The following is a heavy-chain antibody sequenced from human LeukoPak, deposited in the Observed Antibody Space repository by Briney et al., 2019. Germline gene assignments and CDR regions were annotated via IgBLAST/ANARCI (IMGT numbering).Heavy chain of an antibody. CDR2: ISGSGGST. CDR1: GFTFSSYA. V-gene: IGHV3-23*01. J-gene: IGHJ5*02. CDR3: AKDSGLLWFGELLA. D-gene: IGHD3-10*01. Sequence: GGSLRLSCAASGFTFSSYAMSWVRQAPGKGLEWVSAISGSGGSTYYADSVKGRFTISRDNSKNTLYLQMNSLRAEDTAVYYCAKDSGLLWFGELLAWGQGTLVTVSS.